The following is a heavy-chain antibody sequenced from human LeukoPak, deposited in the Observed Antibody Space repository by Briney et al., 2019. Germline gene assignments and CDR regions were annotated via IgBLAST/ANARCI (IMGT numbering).Heavy chain of an antibody. CDR3: ARAPSEIGGYYPEYFRH. Sequence: GGSLRLSCGASGFTFSSYWMHWVRQAPGKGLVWVSRIKSDGSTRYADSVKGRFTISRDNAKNTVSLQMNSLRAEDTGVYYCARAPSEIGGYYPEYFRHWGQGTLVTVSP. D-gene: IGHD3-22*01. V-gene: IGHV3-74*01. CDR2: IKSDGST. CDR1: GFTFSSYW. J-gene: IGHJ1*01.